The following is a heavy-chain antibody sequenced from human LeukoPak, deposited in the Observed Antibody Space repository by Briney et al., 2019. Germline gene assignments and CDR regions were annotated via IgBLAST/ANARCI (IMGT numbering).Heavy chain of an antibody. J-gene: IGHJ6*03. Sequence: GGSLRLSCAASGFIVSSKYMSWVRQAPGKGLEWVSVIYSGGSTYYADSVKGRFTISRDNSKNTLYLQMNSLRAEDTAVYYCARHDYTEAPNYYYYYMDVWGKGTTVTVSS. CDR3: ARHDYTEAPNYYYYYMDV. V-gene: IGHV3-53*01. CDR1: GFIVSSKY. D-gene: IGHD4-11*01. CDR2: IYSGGST.